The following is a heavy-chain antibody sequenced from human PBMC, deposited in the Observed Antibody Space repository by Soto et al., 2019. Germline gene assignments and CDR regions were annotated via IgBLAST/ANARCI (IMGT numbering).Heavy chain of an antibody. CDR1: GGSISSSSYY. Sequence: SETLSLTCTVSGGSISSSSYYWGWIRQPPGKGLEWIGSIYYSGSTYYNPSLKSRVTISVDTSKNQFSLKLSSVTAADTAVYYCARWTVYSYYGMDVWVQGTTVT. CDR3: ARWTVYSYYGMDV. V-gene: IGHV4-39*01. J-gene: IGHJ6*02. CDR2: IYYSGST. D-gene: IGHD2-8*01.